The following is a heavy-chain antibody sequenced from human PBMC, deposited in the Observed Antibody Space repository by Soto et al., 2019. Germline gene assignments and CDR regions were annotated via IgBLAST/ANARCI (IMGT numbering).Heavy chain of an antibody. D-gene: IGHD2-2*01. CDR1: GFTFSTYA. Sequence: EVQLLESGGGLVQPGGSLRLSCAASGFTFSTYAMSWVRQAPRKGLEWVSAISGNGGDYTYYADSVKGRFTISRDNSKNTLYLQMNSLRAEDTAVYYCVPLCRYFSTAPPRWGQGSLVTVSA. J-gene: IGHJ4*02. CDR2: ISGNGGDYT. V-gene: IGHV3-23*01. CDR3: VPLCRYFSTAPPR.